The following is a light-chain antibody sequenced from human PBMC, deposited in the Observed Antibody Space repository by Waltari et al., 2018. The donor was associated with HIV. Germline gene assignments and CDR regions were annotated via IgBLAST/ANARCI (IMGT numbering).Light chain of an antibody. Sequence: DIQMTQSPSSLSASVGDRVTITCRASQRINNFLNWYQQKPGKAPKILIYAASSLQSGVPSRCSGSGSGTDFTLTISSLQPEDFATYYCQQSYSTPLTFGGGTKVEIK. CDR2: AAS. CDR1: QRINNF. CDR3: QQSYSTPLT. V-gene: IGKV1-39*01. J-gene: IGKJ4*01.